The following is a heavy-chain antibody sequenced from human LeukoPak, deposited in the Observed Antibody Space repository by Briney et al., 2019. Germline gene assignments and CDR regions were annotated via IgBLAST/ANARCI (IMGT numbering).Heavy chain of an antibody. CDR2: INHSGST. CDR1: GGSFSGYY. J-gene: IGHJ4*02. D-gene: IGHD3-22*01. V-gene: IGHV4-34*01. CDR3: ARAPIYDSSGYYRKYYFDY. Sequence: SETLSLTCAVYGGSFSGYYWSWIRQPPGKGLEWIGEINHSGSTNYNPSLKSRVTISVDTSKNQFSQKLSSVTAADTAVYYCARAPIYDSSGYYRKYYFDYWGQGTLDTVS.